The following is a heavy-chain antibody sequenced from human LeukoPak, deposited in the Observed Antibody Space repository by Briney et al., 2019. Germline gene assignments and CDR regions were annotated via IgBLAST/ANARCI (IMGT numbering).Heavy chain of an antibody. Sequence: SETLSLTCTVSGGSINSSSYYWGWIRQPPGKGLEWIGSIYYRGSTYYNPSLKSRVTISVDTSKNQFSLKLSSVTAADTAVYYCARHVLGFGEFNFDYWGQGTLVTVSS. J-gene: IGHJ4*02. CDR1: GGSINSSSYY. V-gene: IGHV4-39*01. D-gene: IGHD3-10*01. CDR2: IYYRGST. CDR3: ARHVLGFGEFNFDY.